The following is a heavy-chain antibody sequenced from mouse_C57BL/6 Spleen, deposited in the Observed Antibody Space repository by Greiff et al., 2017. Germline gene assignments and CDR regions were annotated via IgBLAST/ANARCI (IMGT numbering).Heavy chain of an antibody. CDR1: GFSLTSYG. V-gene: IGHV2-2*01. CDR2: IWSGGST. Sequence: QVQLQQSGPGLVQPSQSLSITCTVSGFSLTSYGVHWVRQSPGKGLEWLGVIWSGGSTDYNAAFISRLSISKDNSKSQVFFKMNSLQADDTAIYYCARKNSLSYYSNAMDYWGQGTSVTVSS. D-gene: IGHD2-5*01. CDR3: ARKNSLSYYSNAMDY. J-gene: IGHJ4*01.